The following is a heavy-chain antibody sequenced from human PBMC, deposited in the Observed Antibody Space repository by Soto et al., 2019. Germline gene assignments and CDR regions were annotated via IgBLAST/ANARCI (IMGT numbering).Heavy chain of an antibody. V-gene: IGHV3-48*03. CDR1: GFTLSSYE. CDR3: VRDRSLKVPTSIAY. Sequence: EVQLVESGGGLVQPGGSLRLSCVGSGFTLSSYEMNWVRQAPGKGLEWVAWISYSGSPTGHAASVKGRFTISRDNAKNSLYLQMNSLRAEDTAVYYCVRDRSLKVPTSIAYWGRGALVTVSS. D-gene: IGHD3-16*01. J-gene: IGHJ4*01. CDR2: ISYSGSPT.